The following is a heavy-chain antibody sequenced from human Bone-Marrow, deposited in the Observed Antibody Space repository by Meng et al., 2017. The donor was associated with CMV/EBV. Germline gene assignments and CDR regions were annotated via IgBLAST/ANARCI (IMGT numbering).Heavy chain of an antibody. V-gene: IGHV1-2*02. CDR1: GYTFTGYY. Sequence: ASVKVSCKASGYTFTGYYMHWVRQAPGQGLEWMGWINPNSGGTNYAQKFQGRVTMTRDTSISTAYMELSRLRSDDTAVYYCARDRGSGGDFWSGYYSYYYYGMDVWGQGTTVTVSS. J-gene: IGHJ6*02. CDR2: INPNSGGT. D-gene: IGHD3-3*01. CDR3: ARDRGSGGDFWSGYYSYYYYGMDV.